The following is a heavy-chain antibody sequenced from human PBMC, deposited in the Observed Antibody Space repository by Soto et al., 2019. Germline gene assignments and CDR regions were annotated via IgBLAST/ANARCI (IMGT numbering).Heavy chain of an antibody. J-gene: IGHJ4*02. Sequence: ASVKVSCKASGGTFSSYAISWVRQAPGQGLEWMGGIIPIFGTANYAQKFQGRVTITADESTSTAYMELSSLRSEDTAVYYCARGGPVDYDILTGYFYWGQGTLVTVSS. D-gene: IGHD3-9*01. CDR1: GGTFSSYA. CDR2: IIPIFGTA. CDR3: ARGGPVDYDILTGYFY. V-gene: IGHV1-69*13.